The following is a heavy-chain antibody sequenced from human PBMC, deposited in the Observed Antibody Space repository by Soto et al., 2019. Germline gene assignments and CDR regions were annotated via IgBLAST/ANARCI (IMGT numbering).Heavy chain of an antibody. J-gene: IGHJ4*02. Sequence: QVQLQESGPGLVKPSQTLSLTCTVSGGSISSGGYYWSWIRQHPGKGLEWIGYIYYSGSNYYNPSLKSRVTISVDTSKNQFSLKLSSVTAADTAVYYCARGVTTLKEEPIDYWGQGTLVTVSS. CDR1: GGSISSGGYY. D-gene: IGHD4-17*01. V-gene: IGHV4-31*03. CDR2: IYYSGSN. CDR3: ARGVTTLKEEPIDY.